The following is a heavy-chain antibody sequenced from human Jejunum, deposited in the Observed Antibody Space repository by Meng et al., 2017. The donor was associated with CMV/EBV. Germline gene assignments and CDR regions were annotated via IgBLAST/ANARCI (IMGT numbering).Heavy chain of an antibody. D-gene: IGHD2-2*01. V-gene: IGHV3-23*03. Sequence: RQAPGKGLEWVSVIYSDASSTYYADSVKGRFTISRDNSKNTLYLQMNSLRAEDTAVYYCAKDRGSIVLVTAAMGRKRYYYDGMDVWGQGTTVTVSS. J-gene: IGHJ6*02. CDR3: AKDRGSIVLVTAAMGRKRYYYDGMDV. CDR2: IYSDASST.